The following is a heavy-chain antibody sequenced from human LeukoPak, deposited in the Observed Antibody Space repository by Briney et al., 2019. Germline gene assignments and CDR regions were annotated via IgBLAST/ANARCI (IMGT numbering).Heavy chain of an antibody. CDR3: ARSGIMASIDI. V-gene: IGHV1-69*04. J-gene: IGHJ3*02. CDR1: GGTFSSYA. D-gene: IGHD3-16*01. Sequence: GASVKVSCKASGGTFSSYAISWVRQAPGQGREWMGRIIPILGIANYAQKFQGRVTITAEKSTSTAYMELSSLRSEDTAVYYCARSGIMASIDIWGQGTMGTVYS. CDR2: IIPILGIA.